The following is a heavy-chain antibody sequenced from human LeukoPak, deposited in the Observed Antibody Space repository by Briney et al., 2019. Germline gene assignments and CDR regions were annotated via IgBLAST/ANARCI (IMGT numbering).Heavy chain of an antibody. D-gene: IGHD3-10*01. J-gene: IGHJ4*02. CDR1: GFTFSRDW. CDR3: TRDLIAGWGTYDY. Sequence: GGSLRLSCAASGFTFSRDWMHWVRQAPGKGLVWVSRIRPDGSGANYADSVEGRFTISRDNAKDTLYLQMNSLRAEDTGLYYCTRDLIAGWGTYDYWGQGTLVTVSS. V-gene: IGHV3-74*01. CDR2: IRPDGSGA.